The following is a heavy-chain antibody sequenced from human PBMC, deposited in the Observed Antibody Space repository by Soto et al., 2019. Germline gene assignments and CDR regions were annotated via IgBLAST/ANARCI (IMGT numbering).Heavy chain of an antibody. V-gene: IGHV3-23*01. CDR1: GFTFSSYA. J-gene: IGHJ4*02. Sequence: PGGSLRLSCAASGFTFSSYAMTWVRQAPGKGLEWVSAISGSGGSTYYADSVKGRFTISRDNSKNTLYLQMNSLRAEDTAVYYCARRSSGWYPFDYWGQGTLVTVSS. CDR2: ISGSGGST. D-gene: IGHD6-19*01. CDR3: ARRSSGWYPFDY.